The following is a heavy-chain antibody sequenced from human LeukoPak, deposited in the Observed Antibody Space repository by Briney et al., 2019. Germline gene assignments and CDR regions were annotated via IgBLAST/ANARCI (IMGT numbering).Heavy chain of an antibody. CDR2: IKSKTDGGTT. Sequence: GGSLRLSCAASGFTFSNACMSWVRQAPGKGLEWVGRIKSKTDGGTTDYAAPVKGRFTISRDDSKNTLYLQMNSLKTEDTAVYYCTTRYYYGSGSLRAFDIWGQGTMVTVSS. V-gene: IGHV3-15*01. CDR3: TTRYYYGSGSLRAFDI. D-gene: IGHD3-10*01. CDR1: GFTFSNAC. J-gene: IGHJ3*02.